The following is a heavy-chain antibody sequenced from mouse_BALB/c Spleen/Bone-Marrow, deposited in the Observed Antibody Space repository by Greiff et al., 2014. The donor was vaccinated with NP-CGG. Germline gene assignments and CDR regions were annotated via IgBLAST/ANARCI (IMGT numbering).Heavy chain of an antibody. CDR1: GYTFTDNW. Sequence: QVQLQQSGAKLGMPGASVKMSCKASGYTFTDNWIYWVKQRPGQGLEWIGAIDTSDSYTNYNQKFMGKASLTVDASSSTAYMQVSSLTSDDSAVYYCARGGHDFSLDYWGQGTSVTVSS. CDR3: ARGGHDFSLDY. D-gene: IGHD2-4*01. CDR2: IDTSDSYT. V-gene: IGHV1-69*01. J-gene: IGHJ4*01.